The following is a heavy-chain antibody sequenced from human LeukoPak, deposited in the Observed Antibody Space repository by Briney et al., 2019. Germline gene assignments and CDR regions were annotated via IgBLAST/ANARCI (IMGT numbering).Heavy chain of an antibody. CDR1: GGSISSYY. V-gene: IGHV4-4*07. Sequence: SETLSLTCTVSGGSISSYYWSWIRQPAGKGLEWIGRIYTSGSTDYNPSLRSRVTMSVATSKNQFSLKLSSVTAADTAVYYCARAPFEYCSGDICYSRHTFDYWSQGTLVIVSS. J-gene: IGHJ4*02. CDR3: ARAPFEYCSGDICYSRHTFDY. CDR2: IYTSGST. D-gene: IGHD2-15*01.